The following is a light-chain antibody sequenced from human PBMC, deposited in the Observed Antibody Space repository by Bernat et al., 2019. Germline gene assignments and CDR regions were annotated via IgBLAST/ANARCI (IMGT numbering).Light chain of an antibody. CDR3: HQYSMSPYT. Sequence: EIVLTQSPGTLSLSPGERATLYCRASQSVNYNHLAWSQQKPGQAPSLLIYGAFNRATGIPDRFSGSGSGTDFSLTIARLESEDFAVYYCHQYSMSPYTFGQGTKLEIK. V-gene: IGKV3-20*01. J-gene: IGKJ2*01. CDR2: GAF. CDR1: QSVNYNH.